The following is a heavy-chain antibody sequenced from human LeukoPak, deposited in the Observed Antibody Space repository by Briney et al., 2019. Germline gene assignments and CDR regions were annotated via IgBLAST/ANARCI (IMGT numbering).Heavy chain of an antibody. V-gene: IGHV1-18*01. CDR1: GYTFTTFG. J-gene: IGHJ3*02. D-gene: IGHD7-27*01. CDR3: ARENTGEVDTFDI. Sequence: ASVKVSCKASGYTFTTFGVIWVRQARGQGLEWVGWISSDTGNTRYGQNFQGRITITSDTSTSTAYMELRSLRSDDTAIYYCARENTGEVDTFDIWGQGTMVTVSS. CDR2: ISSDTGNT.